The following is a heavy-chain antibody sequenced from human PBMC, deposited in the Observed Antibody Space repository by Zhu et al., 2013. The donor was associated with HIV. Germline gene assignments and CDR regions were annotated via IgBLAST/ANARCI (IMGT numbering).Heavy chain of an antibody. J-gene: IGHJ3*02. V-gene: IGHV4-39*07. Sequence: QVQLQESGPGLVKPSETLSLTCTVSSGSITSSSYYWGWIRQPPGKGLEWIAYMSSSGSTYYNPSLKSRITISVDASKNLLSLKLSSVTAADTAVYYCARDRLERGYNLLGAFDIWGPRDNGHRLF. CDR3: ARDRLERGYNLLGAFDI. CDR1: SGSITSSSYY. CDR2: MSSSGST. D-gene: IGHD1-1*01.